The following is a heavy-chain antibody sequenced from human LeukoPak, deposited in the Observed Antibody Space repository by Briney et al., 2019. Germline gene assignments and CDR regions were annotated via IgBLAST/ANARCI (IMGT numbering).Heavy chain of an antibody. Sequence: GASVKVSCRASGYTFTSYGISWVRQAPGQWREWMGCISDYNGNTNYAQKLQGRVTMTTDTSTSTAYMELRSLRSDDTAVYYCARDKVRYSSSSPYDYWGQGTLVTVSS. J-gene: IGHJ4*02. D-gene: IGHD6-6*01. V-gene: IGHV1-18*01. CDR3: ARDKVRYSSSSPYDY. CDR2: ISDYNGNT. CDR1: GYTFTSYG.